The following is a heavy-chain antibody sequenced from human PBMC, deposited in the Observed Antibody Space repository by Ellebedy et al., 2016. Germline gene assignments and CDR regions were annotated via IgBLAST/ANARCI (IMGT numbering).Heavy chain of an antibody. Sequence: GESLKISXTASGLNFNTFFMSWVHQAPGKGLEWVSTISAGSDTTRLADSVKGRFTISRDSSKNSVYLRMNNLRVEDTAVYYCRQGHYADLWGQGTLVTVSS. CDR2: ISAGSDTT. J-gene: IGHJ4*02. V-gene: IGHV3-23*01. CDR1: GLNFNTFF. CDR3: RQGHYADL. D-gene: IGHD4-17*01.